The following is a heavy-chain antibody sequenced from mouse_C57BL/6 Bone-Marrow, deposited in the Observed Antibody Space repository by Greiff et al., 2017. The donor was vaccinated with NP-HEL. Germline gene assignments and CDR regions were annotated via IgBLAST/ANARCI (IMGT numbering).Heavy chain of an antibody. CDR3: ARGGTVVAKEDYYAMDY. V-gene: IGHV3-8*01. CDR1: GYSITSDY. J-gene: IGHJ4*01. D-gene: IGHD1-1*01. CDR2: ISYSGST. Sequence: EVQGVESGPGLAKPSQTLSLTCSVTGYSITSDYWNWIRKFPGNKLEYMGYISYSGSTYYTPSLKSRISITRDTSKNQYYLQLNSVTTEDTATYYCARGGTVVAKEDYYAMDYWGQGTSVTVSS.